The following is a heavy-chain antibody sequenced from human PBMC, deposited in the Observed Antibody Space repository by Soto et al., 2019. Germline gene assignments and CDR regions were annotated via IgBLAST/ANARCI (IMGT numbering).Heavy chain of an antibody. Sequence: GAPVKVSCKASGFTFTSYCIRWVRQAPGQGLEWMGWISAYNGNTNYAQKLQGRVTMTTDTSTSTAYMELRSLRSDDTAVYYCARDAPRQFYYDFWSGTSFDYWGQGTLVTVSS. CDR2: ISAYNGNT. D-gene: IGHD3-3*01. V-gene: IGHV1-18*01. CDR1: GFTFTSYC. J-gene: IGHJ4*02. CDR3: ARDAPRQFYYDFWSGTSFDY.